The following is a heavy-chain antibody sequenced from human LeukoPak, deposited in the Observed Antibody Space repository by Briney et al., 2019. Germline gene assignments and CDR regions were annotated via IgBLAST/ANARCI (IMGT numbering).Heavy chain of an antibody. V-gene: IGHV3-21*01. CDR1: GFTFSSYS. J-gene: IGHJ4*02. Sequence: PGGSLRLSCAASGFTFSSYSMNWVRQAPGKGLEWVSSISSSSSNTYYADSVKGRFTISRDNAKNTLYLQMSSLRAEDTAVYYCARVIGGYWDYWGQGTLVTVSS. CDR3: ARVIGGYWDY. CDR2: ISSSSSNT. D-gene: IGHD4-23*01.